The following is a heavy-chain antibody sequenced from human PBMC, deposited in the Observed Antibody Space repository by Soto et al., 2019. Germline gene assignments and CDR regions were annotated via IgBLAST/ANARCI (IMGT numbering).Heavy chain of an antibody. D-gene: IGHD3-22*01. CDR2: ISSSSSYT. CDR1: GFTFSDYY. CDR3: ARKYYYDSSGSYYYGMDV. Sequence: GGSLRLSCAASGFTFSDYYMSWIRQAPGKGLEWVSYISSSSSYTNYADSVKGRFTISRDNAKNSLYLQMNSLRAEDTAVYYCARKYYYDSSGSYYYGMDVWGQGTTVTVSS. J-gene: IGHJ6*02. V-gene: IGHV3-11*06.